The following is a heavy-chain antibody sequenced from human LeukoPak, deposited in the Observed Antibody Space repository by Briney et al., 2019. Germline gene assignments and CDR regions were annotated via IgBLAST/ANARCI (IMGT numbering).Heavy chain of an antibody. D-gene: IGHD2-21*02. CDR3: VRGSSDWAGTDY. V-gene: IGHV3-74*01. Sequence: GGSLRLSCAASGFTFSSYAMSWVRQAPGKGLEWVSRLNDDGTYVDYADSVRGRFTISRDNAKNMLHLQMNSLRVEDTAVYYCVRGSSDWAGTDYWGQGTLVTVSS. J-gene: IGHJ4*02. CDR2: LNDDGTYV. CDR1: GFTFSSYA.